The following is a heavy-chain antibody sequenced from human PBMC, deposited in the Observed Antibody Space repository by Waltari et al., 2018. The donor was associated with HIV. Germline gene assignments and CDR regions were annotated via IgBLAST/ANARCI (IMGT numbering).Heavy chain of an antibody. D-gene: IGHD1-1*01. Sequence: QVQLVGSGGRGVEPVRPLRLSCVASGVPWLSRHGSHLVRPTPGKGLEWVASISYDTVGQYYVDSVRGRFSISRDGSKKTIDLQMNNLRVEDTAVYYCAKDLRQGFYNDDTGERPFDYWGQGTLVTVTS. J-gene: IGHJ4*02. V-gene: IGHV3-30*18. CDR1: GVPWLSRHG. CDR3: AKDLRQGFYNDDTGERPFDY. CDR2: ISYDTVGQ.